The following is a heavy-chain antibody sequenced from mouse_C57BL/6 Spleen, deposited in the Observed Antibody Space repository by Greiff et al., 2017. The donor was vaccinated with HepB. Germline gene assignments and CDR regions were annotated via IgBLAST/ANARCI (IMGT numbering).Heavy chain of an antibody. CDR1: GYAFSSSW. V-gene: IGHV1-82*01. CDR3: ARDDYEAMDY. CDR2: IYPGDGDT. J-gene: IGHJ4*01. Sequence: VQLQQSGPELVKPGASVKISCKASGYAFSSSWMNWVKQRPGKGLEWIGRIYPGDGDTNYNGKFKGKATLTADKSSSTAYTQLSSLTSEDSAVYFCARDDYEAMDYWGQGTSDTVSS.